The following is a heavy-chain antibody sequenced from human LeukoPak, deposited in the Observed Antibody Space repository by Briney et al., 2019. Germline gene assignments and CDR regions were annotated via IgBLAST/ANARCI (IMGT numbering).Heavy chain of an antibody. Sequence: PSETLSLTCAVYGESFSGYYWSWIRQPPGKGLEWIGEINHSGSTNYNPSLKSRVTISVDTSKNQFSLKLSSVTAADTAVYYCARDRKATTFYYYGTDVWGQGTTVTVSS. CDR2: INHSGST. CDR3: ARDRKATTFYYYGTDV. J-gene: IGHJ6*02. D-gene: IGHD5-12*01. CDR1: GESFSGYY. V-gene: IGHV4-34*01.